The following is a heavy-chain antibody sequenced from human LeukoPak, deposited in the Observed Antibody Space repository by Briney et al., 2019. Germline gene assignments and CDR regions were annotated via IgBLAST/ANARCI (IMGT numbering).Heavy chain of an antibody. V-gene: IGHV4-34*01. Sequence: WDTLSLTCAVYGGSFSGYYWSWIRQPPGKGLEWIGEINHSGSTNYNPSLKSRVTISVDTSKNQFSLKLSSVTAADTAVYYCARGRVGGVVPAARLFEYWGQGTLVTVSS. CDR1: GGSFSGYY. CDR2: INHSGST. D-gene: IGHD2-2*01. CDR3: ARGRVGGVVPAARLFEY. J-gene: IGHJ4*02.